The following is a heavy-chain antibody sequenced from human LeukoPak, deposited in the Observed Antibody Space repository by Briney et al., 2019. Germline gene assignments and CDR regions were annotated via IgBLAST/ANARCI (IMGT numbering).Heavy chain of an antibody. CDR3: ARVKLRGFDY. CDR2: INAYDSDT. CDR1: GDTFISYG. J-gene: IGHJ4*02. V-gene: IGHV1-18*01. Sequence: ASVKVSCKASGDTFISYGINGVRQAPGQGLEWMGWINAYDSDTNYAHKFQGRVTMTTDTSTRTASMELRSLRSDDTAVYYCARVKLRGFDYWGQGTLVTVSS. D-gene: IGHD5-12*01.